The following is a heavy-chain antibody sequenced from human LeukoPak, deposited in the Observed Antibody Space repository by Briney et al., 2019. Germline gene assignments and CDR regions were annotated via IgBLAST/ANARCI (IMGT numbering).Heavy chain of an antibody. CDR3: ARDRRYGDYRTDAFDI. V-gene: IGHV3-21*01. J-gene: IGHJ3*02. Sequence: ISSSSSYIYYADSVKGRFTISRDNAKNSLYLQMNSLRAEDTAVYYCARDRRYGDYRTDAFDIWGQGTMVTVSS. CDR2: ISSSSSYI. D-gene: IGHD4-17*01.